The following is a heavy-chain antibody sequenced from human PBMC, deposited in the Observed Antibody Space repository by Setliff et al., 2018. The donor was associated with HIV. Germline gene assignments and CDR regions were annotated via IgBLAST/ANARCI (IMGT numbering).Heavy chain of an antibody. D-gene: IGHD1-26*01. CDR1: GYTFTSDY. CDR2: ITPTGG. J-gene: IGHJ3*02. CDR3: ARAELFSTAGIEGPAHDAFDI. V-gene: IGHV1-46*01. Sequence: GASVKVSCKASGYTFTSDYFHWVGQAPGQGLEWMGIITPTGGNYAHKFQGRVTLTRGTSTSTVYMELSSLRSEDTAVYYCARAELFSTAGIEGPAHDAFDIWGQGTMVTVS.